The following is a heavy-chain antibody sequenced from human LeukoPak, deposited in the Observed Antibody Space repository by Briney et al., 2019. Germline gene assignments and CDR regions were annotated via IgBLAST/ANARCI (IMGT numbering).Heavy chain of an antibody. D-gene: IGHD2-2*01. J-gene: IGHJ4*02. CDR2: ISSSGSTI. V-gene: IGHV3-48*03. CDR3: AFSGSSTRVY. Sequence: GGSLRLPCEASGFTFSKREMNWVRQAPGKGLEWISYISSSGSTINYADSVKGRLTISRDNAKNSLYLQINSLRYEDTAVYYCAFSGSSTRVYWGQGTLVTVSS. CDR1: GFTFSKRE.